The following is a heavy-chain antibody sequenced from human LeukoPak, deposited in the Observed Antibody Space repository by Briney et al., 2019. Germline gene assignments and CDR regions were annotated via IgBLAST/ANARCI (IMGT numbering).Heavy chain of an antibody. J-gene: IGHJ4*02. D-gene: IGHD3-9*01. CDR3: ARGYRRDDILTGYYGDYFDY. CDR2: ISSSSSYI. V-gene: IGHV3-21*01. Sequence: GGSLRLSYAASGFTFSSYSMNWVRQAPGKGLEWVSSISSSSSYIYYADSVKGRFTISRDNAKNSLYLQMNSLRAEDTAVYYCARGYRRDDILTGYYGDYFDYWGQGTLVTVSS. CDR1: GFTFSSYS.